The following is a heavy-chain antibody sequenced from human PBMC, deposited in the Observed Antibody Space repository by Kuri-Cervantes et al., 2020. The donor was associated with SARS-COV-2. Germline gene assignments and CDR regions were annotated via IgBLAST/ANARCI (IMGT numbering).Heavy chain of an antibody. V-gene: IGHV3-21*01. D-gene: IGHD3-10*01. J-gene: IGHJ6*02. Sequence: GESLKISCSASGFTFSLYAMHWVRQAPGKGLEWVSSISSSSSYIYYADSVKGRFTISRDNAKNSPYLQMNSLRAEDTAVYYCAIIESSSDYYYYYGMDVWGQGTTVTVSS. CDR2: ISSSSSYI. CDR3: AIIESSSDYYYYYGMDV. CDR1: GFTFSLYA.